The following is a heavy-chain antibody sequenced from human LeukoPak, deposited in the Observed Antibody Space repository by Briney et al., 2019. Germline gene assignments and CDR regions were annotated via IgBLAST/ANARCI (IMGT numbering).Heavy chain of an antibody. CDR2: IYYSGNT. Sequence: PSETLSLTCTVSGGSVSSGSYYWSWIRQPPGTGLEWIGYIYYSGNTNYNPSLKSRVTISVDTSKNQFSLKLSSVTAADTAVYYCAREGLATMIRGVIPYWGQGTLVTVSS. CDR1: GGSVSSGSYY. D-gene: IGHD3-10*01. J-gene: IGHJ4*02. CDR3: AREGLATMIRGVIPY. V-gene: IGHV4-61*01.